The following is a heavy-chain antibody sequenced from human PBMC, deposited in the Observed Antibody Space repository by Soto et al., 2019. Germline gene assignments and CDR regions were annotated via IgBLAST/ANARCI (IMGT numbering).Heavy chain of an antibody. V-gene: IGHV4-39*01. CDR2: IYYSGYT. CDR1: GDSTTSDAYY. D-gene: IGHD3-9*01. CDR3: VSGTSFYDVLTGYYVDRWFDP. Sequence: TLSLTCSVSGDSTTSDAYYCGWIRQPPGKGLEWLGSIYYSGYTYYNPSLKSRVTISVDRSRNQFSLNLRSVTAADTAVYYCVSGTSFYDVLTGYYVDRWFDPWGQGTLVTVSS. J-gene: IGHJ5*02.